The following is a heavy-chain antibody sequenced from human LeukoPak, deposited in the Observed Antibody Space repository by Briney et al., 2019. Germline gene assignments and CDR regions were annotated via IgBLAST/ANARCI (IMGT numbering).Heavy chain of an antibody. Sequence: SETLSLTCAVYGGSFSGYYWSWIRQPAGKGLEWIGEINHSGSTNYNPSLKSRVTISVDTSKNQFSLKLSSVTAADTAVYYCAREEIRSWFDPWGQGTLDTVSS. V-gene: IGHV4-34*01. CDR2: INHSGST. J-gene: IGHJ5*02. CDR3: AREEIRSWFDP. CDR1: GGSFSGYY. D-gene: IGHD5-24*01.